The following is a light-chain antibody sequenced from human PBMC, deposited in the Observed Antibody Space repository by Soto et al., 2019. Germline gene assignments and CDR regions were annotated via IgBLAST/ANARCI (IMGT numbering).Light chain of an antibody. J-gene: IGKJ5*01. V-gene: IGKV1-39*01. CDR2: AAS. Sequence: DIQMTQSPSSLSASVGDRVIITVRASQTISSHLNWYQQKPGKAPNLLVYAASSLQSGVPSRFTGSGSGTDFTLTISSLQPEDFATYFCQQSYTTPITFGQGTRLEIK. CDR1: QTISSH. CDR3: QQSYTTPIT.